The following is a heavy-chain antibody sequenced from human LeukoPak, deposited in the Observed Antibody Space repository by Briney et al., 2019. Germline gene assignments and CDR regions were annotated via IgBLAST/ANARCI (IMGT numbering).Heavy chain of an antibody. J-gene: IGHJ4*02. CDR3: ARDQWELLVEVYFDY. CDR1: GFTFSSHW. V-gene: IGHV3-74*01. CDR2: IIGDGSST. Sequence: GGSLRLSCAASGFTFSSHWMHWVRQAPGKGLVWVSRIIGDGSSTSYADSVKGRFTISRDNAKNTLYLQMNSLRAEDTAVYYCARDQWELLVEVYFDYWGQGTLVTVSS. D-gene: IGHD1-26*01.